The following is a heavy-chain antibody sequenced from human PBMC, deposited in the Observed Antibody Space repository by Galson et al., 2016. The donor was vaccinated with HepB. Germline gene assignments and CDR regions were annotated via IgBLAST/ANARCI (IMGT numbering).Heavy chain of an antibody. CDR2: IYHSGTT. J-gene: IGHJ4*02. V-gene: IGHV4-34*01. CDR3: ASARWDR. D-gene: IGHD1-26*01. CDR1: GGSFSANY. Sequence: SETLSLTCAVYGGSFSANYWSWVRQTPGEGLEWIGEIYHSGTTNYNPSLESRVTISIDTSINHFYLELSSVTAADTAVYYCASARWDRWGQGTLVTVSS.